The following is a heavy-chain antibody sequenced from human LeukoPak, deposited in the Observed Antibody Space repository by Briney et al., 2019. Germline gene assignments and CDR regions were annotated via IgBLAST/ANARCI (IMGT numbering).Heavy chain of an antibody. CDR1: GFTFDDYG. CDR2: INWNGGST. V-gene: IGHV3-20*04. Sequence: GGSLRLSCAASGFTFDDYGMSWVRQAPGKGLEWVSGINWNGGSTGYADSVKGRFTISRDNAKNSLYLQMNSLRAEDTALYYCARDGTWFGELVTLLDYWGQGTLVTVSS. J-gene: IGHJ4*02. CDR3: ARDGTWFGELVTLLDY. D-gene: IGHD3-10*01.